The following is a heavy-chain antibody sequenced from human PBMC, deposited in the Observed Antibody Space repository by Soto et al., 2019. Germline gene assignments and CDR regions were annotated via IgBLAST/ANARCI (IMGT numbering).Heavy chain of an antibody. CDR2: IYYSGST. CDR1: GGSISSYY. V-gene: IGHV4-59*01. D-gene: IGHD6-13*01. CDR3: ARSTYSSSWYTLGY. J-gene: IGHJ4*02. Sequence: PSETLSLTCTVSGGSISSYYWSWIRQPPGKGLEWIGYIYYSGSTNYNPSLKSRVTISVDTSKNQFSLKLSSVTAADTAVYYCARSTYSSSWYTLGYWGQGALVTVSS.